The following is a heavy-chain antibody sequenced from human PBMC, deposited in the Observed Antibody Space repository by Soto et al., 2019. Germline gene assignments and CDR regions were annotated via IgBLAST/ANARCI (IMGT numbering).Heavy chain of an antibody. J-gene: IGHJ4*02. D-gene: IGHD3-22*01. CDR3: TSDYYDSSCETGY. CDR2: IKSKTDGGTT. V-gene: IGHV3-15*01. Sequence: EVQLVESGGGLVKPGGSLRLSCAASGFTFSNAWMSWLRQAPGKGLEWVGRIKSKTDGGTTDYAAPVKGRFAISRDDSKNTLYLQMNSLKTAATAVYYWTSDYYDSSCETGYWGQGTLVTVCS. CDR1: GFTFSNAW.